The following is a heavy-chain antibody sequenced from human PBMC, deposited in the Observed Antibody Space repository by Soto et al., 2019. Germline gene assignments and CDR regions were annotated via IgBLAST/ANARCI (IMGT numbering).Heavy chain of an antibody. D-gene: IGHD6-13*01. CDR1: GGSISSYY. J-gene: IGHJ6*02. Sequence: PSETLSLTCTVSGGSISSYYWSWIRQPPGKGLEWIGYIYYSGSTNYNPSLKSRVTISVDTSKNQFSLKLSSVTAADTAVYYCARNSTFHYYGMDVWGQGTTVTVSS. V-gene: IGHV4-59*01. CDR2: IYYSGST. CDR3: ARNSTFHYYGMDV.